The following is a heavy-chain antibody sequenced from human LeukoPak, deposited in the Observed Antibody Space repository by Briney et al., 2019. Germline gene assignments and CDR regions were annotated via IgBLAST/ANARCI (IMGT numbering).Heavy chain of an antibody. Sequence: ASVKVSCKASGGTFSSYAISWVRQAPGQGLEWMGGIIPIFGTANYAQKFQGRVTITTDESTSTAYMELSSLRSEDTAVYYCASPGGSYLDHDAFDIWGQGTMVTVSS. CDR3: ASPGGSYLDHDAFDI. CDR2: IIPIFGTA. J-gene: IGHJ3*02. V-gene: IGHV1-69*05. CDR1: GGTFSSYA. D-gene: IGHD1-26*01.